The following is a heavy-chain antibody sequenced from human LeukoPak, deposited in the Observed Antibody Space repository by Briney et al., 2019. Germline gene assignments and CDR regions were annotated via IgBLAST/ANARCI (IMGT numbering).Heavy chain of an antibody. CDR2: IYVTGN. V-gene: IGHV4-59*08. J-gene: IGHJ6*03. Sequence: SETLSLTCTVSGGSIGTYYWSWVRQSPGKGLEWIGYIYVTGNRYNPYLQSRVTISVDTSRNQFFLKMSAVTAADTAVYYCARHIGGGIEDMDVWGKGTKVTVSS. D-gene: IGHD3-16*02. CDR1: GGSIGTYY. CDR3: ARHIGGGIEDMDV.